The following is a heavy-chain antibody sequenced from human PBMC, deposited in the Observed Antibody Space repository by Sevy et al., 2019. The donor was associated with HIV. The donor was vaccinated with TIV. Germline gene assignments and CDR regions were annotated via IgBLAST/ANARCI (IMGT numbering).Heavy chain of an antibody. CDR3: ARARYELSTGFSAFDI. Sequence: SETLSLTCTVSGGSIYSGGDYWTWIRQLPGKGLEWIGYIYYSGTTYYNPSLKSRVVISMDTAQNKFSLKLTSVTVADTAVFYCARARYELSTGFSAFDIWGLGTMVTVSS. CDR2: IYYSGTT. D-gene: IGHD3-9*01. CDR1: GGSIYSGGDY. J-gene: IGHJ3*02. V-gene: IGHV4-31*03.